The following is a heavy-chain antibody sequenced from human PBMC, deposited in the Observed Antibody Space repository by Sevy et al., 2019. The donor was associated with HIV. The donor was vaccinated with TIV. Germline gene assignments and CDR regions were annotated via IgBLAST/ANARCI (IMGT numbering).Heavy chain of an antibody. J-gene: IGHJ4*02. CDR2: IRSKVYGGTT. V-gene: IGHV3-49*03. D-gene: IGHD3-3*01. CDR3: TRRRLLFLEWLFPADY. CDR1: GFTLGDYG. Sequence: GGSLRLSCTASGFTLGDYGLTWFRQAPGKGLEWVGFIRSKVYGGTTEYAASVKGRFTISRDDSNSIAHLQMNSLKTEDTAVYYCTRRRLLFLEWLFPADYWGQGTLVTVSS.